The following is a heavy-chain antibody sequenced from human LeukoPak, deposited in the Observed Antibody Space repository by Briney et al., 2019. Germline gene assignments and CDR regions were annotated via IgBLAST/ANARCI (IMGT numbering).Heavy chain of an antibody. J-gene: IGHJ4*02. V-gene: IGHV3-23*01. CDR1: RFTFSSYA. Sequence: GGSLTLSCAASRFTFSSYAMNWVRQAPGKGLEWVSAISGSGGSIYYTDSVKGRFTISRDNSKNTLYLQMNSLRAEDTAVYYCAKVWGSYSTGYLDYWGQGTLVTVSS. CDR3: AKVWGSYSTGYLDY. CDR2: ISGSGGSI. D-gene: IGHD1-26*01.